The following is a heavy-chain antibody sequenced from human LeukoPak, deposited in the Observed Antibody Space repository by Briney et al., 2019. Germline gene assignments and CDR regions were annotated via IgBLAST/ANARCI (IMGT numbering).Heavy chain of an antibody. Sequence: PGGSLRLSCAASGFTFSSYWMNWVRQAPGKGLEWVSSISSSSSYIYYADSVKGRFTISRDNAKNSLYLQMNSLRAEDTAVYYCATLRVGESDYWGQGTLVTVSS. D-gene: IGHD3-10*01. CDR3: ATLRVGESDY. CDR1: GFTFSSYW. V-gene: IGHV3-21*01. CDR2: ISSSSSYI. J-gene: IGHJ4*02.